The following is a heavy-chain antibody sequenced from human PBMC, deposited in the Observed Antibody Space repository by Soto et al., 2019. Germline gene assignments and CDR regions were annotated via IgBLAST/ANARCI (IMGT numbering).Heavy chain of an antibody. Sequence: QVQLVQSGAEVKKPGASLRVSCETSGGTSTIYTITWVRQAPGQGLQWMGRIVPTLRITNYAQEFQGILTITADSSTGTAHIERTSLTSEDTAVYYCATDKYGAGRVGVHSWGQGTLVTVSS. CDR1: GGTSTIYT. V-gene: IGHV1-69*08. D-gene: IGHD1-26*01. CDR2: IVPTLRIT. CDR3: ATDKYGAGRVGVHS. J-gene: IGHJ5*02.